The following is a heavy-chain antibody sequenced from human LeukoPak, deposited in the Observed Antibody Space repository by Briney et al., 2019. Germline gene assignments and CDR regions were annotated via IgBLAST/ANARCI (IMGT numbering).Heavy chain of an antibody. V-gene: IGHV1-24*01. CDR3: AGGGYYDILRY. CDR1: GNTLTELS. J-gene: IGHJ4*02. CDR2: FDPGDAET. Sequence: ASVKVSCKVSGNTLTELSLHWVRQAPGKGLEWMGGFDPGDAETIYAQKFQGRVTLTEDTSTDTAYMELSSLRSEDTAVYYCAGGGYYDILRYRGQGTLVTVSS. D-gene: IGHD3-9*01.